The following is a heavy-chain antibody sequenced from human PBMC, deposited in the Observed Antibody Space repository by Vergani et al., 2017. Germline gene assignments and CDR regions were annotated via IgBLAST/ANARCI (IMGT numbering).Heavy chain of an antibody. Sequence: EVQLVESGGGLVQPGRSLRLSCAASGFTFDDYAMHWVRQAPGKGLEWVSGISWNSGSIGYADSVKGRFTISRDNAKNSLYLQMNSRRAEDTALYYCAKGYCSSTSCSIDYWGQGTRVTVSS. D-gene: IGHD2-2*01. J-gene: IGHJ4*02. CDR1: GFTFDDYA. CDR3: AKGYCSSTSCSIDY. V-gene: IGHV3-9*01. CDR2: ISWNSGSI.